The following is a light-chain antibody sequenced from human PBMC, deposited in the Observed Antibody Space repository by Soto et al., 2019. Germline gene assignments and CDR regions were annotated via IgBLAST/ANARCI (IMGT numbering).Light chain of an antibody. Sequence: QSVLTQPASVSGSPGQAITISCSGSSSDVGAHNFVSWYQHHPGKAPKLMIYEVSNRPSGVSNRFSGSKSGNTASLTISGLQAEDEADYYCNSYTRSNTYVFGSGTKAIVL. V-gene: IGLV2-14*01. CDR1: SSDVGAHNF. J-gene: IGLJ1*01. CDR2: EVS. CDR3: NSYTRSNTYV.